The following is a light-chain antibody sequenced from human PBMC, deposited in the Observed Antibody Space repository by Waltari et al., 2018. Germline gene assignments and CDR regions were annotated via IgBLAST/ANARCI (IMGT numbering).Light chain of an antibody. V-gene: IGLV2-11*01. CDR2: DVS. Sequence: QSALTQPRSVSGSPGQSVTIPCTGTTSDVGGYHYVSWFQPHPGKAPKLIIYDVSERPSGVPDRFSGSKSDNTASLTISGLQAEDEADYYCCSYAGSYTYVFGSGTKVTVL. CDR1: TSDVGGYHY. CDR3: CSYAGSYTYV. J-gene: IGLJ1*01.